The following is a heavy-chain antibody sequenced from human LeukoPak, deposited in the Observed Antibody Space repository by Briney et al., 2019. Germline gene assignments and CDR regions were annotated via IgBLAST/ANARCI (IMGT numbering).Heavy chain of an antibody. J-gene: IGHJ4*02. D-gene: IGHD3-10*01. CDR2: INTNTGNP. CDR1: GYTFTSYA. Sequence: GASVKVSCKASGYTFTSYAMNWVRQAPGHGLEWMGWINTNTGNPTYAQGFTGRFVFSLDTSVSTAYLQISSLKAEDTAVYYCARDLPPAMVRGGGAYLDYWGQGTLVTVSS. CDR3: ARDLPPAMVRGGGAYLDY. V-gene: IGHV7-4-1*02.